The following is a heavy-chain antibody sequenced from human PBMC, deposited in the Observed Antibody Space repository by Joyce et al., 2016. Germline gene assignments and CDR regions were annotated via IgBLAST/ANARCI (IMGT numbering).Heavy chain of an antibody. CDR1: GFTFSGNS. Sequence: EVQLVESGGGLVQPGGSLRLSCAASGFTFSGNSMSWLRQAPGGGVEWVANIKQDGSAVYYLDSVKGRVTVSRDNARSLVHLQMVSLRVEDTALYYCARGKAFDVWGQGTMVTVSS. CDR2: IKQDGSAV. V-gene: IGHV3-7*01. J-gene: IGHJ3*01. CDR3: ARGKAFDV.